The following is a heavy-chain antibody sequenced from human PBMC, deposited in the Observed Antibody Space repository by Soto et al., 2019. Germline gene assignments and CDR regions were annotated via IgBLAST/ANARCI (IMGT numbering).Heavy chain of an antibody. CDR1: GYSFTSYW. J-gene: IGHJ4*02. V-gene: IGHV5-51*01. D-gene: IGHD1-26*01. Sequence: GESLKISCKGSGYSFTSYWIGWVRQMPGKGLEWMGIIYPGDSDTRYSPSFQGQVTISADKSISTAYLQWSSLKASDTAMYYCARSPIRPFPQYALRSEYYFDYWGQGTLVTVSS. CDR3: ARSPIRPFPQYALRSEYYFDY. CDR2: IYPGDSDT.